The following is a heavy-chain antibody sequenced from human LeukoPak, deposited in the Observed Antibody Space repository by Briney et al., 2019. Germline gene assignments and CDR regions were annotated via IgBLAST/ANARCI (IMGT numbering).Heavy chain of an antibody. V-gene: IGHV3-23*01. CDR1: GFIFNNYG. D-gene: IGHD3-22*01. J-gene: IGHJ5*02. CDR3: AKGSSGYFVDL. Sequence: GGSLRLSCAASGFIFNNYGLIWVRQAPGKGLEWVSAISNDGGGTNYADFVKGRFTISRDNSKNTLFLQTNSLRAEDTALYYCAKGSSGYFVDLWGQGTLVTVSS. CDR2: ISNDGGGT.